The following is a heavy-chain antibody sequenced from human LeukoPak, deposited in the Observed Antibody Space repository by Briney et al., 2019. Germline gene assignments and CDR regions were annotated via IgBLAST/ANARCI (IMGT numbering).Heavy chain of an antibody. CDR3: ARQVGATWIYYYYYMDV. CDR1: GYTFIGYY. Sequence: ASVKVSCKASGYTFIGYYMHWVRQAPGQGLEWMGWINPNSGGTNYAQKFQGRVTMTTDTSTSTAYMELRSLRSDDTAVYYCARQVGATWIYYYYYMDVWGKGTTVTVSS. J-gene: IGHJ6*03. CDR2: INPNSGGT. V-gene: IGHV1-2*02. D-gene: IGHD1-26*01.